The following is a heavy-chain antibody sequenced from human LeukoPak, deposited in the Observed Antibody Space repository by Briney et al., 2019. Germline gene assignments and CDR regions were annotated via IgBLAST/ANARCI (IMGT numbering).Heavy chain of an antibody. CDR3: ARRRDLYSGSYFPFDY. Sequence: GESLKISCKGSGYSFTSYWIGWVRQMPGKGLKWMGIIYPGDSDARYSPSFQGQVTISADKSISTAYLQWSSLKASDTAMYYCARRRDLYSGSYFPFDYWGQGTLVTVSS. D-gene: IGHD1-26*01. CDR2: IYPGDSDA. V-gene: IGHV5-51*01. CDR1: GYSFTSYW. J-gene: IGHJ4*02.